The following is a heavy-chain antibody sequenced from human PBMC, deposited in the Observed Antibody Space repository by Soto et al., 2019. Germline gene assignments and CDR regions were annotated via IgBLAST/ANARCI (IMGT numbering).Heavy chain of an antibody. D-gene: IGHD2-15*01. CDR2: IYPGDSDT. CDR1: GYSFTSYW. J-gene: IGHJ4*02. V-gene: IGHV5-51*01. CDR3: ARHGIRPRGYCSGGSCPIDY. Sequence: GESLKISCKGSGYSFTSYWIGWVRQMPGKGLEWMGIIYPGDSDTRYSPSFQGQVTISADKSISTAYLQWSSLKASDTAMYYCARHGIRPRGYCSGGSCPIDYWGQGTLVTVSS.